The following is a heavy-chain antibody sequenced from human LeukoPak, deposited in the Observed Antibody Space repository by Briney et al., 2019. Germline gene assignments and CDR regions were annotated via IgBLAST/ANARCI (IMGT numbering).Heavy chain of an antibody. CDR3: AREFVLTIADYYGMDV. D-gene: IGHD1-1*01. Sequence: ASVKVSCKASRYTFTSYYMHWVRQAPGQGLEWMGIINPSGGSTSYAQKFQGRVTMTRDTSTSTVYMELSSLRSEDTAVYYCAREFVLTIADYYGMDVWGQGTTVTVSS. CDR2: INPSGGST. CDR1: RYTFTSYY. V-gene: IGHV1-46*01. J-gene: IGHJ6*02.